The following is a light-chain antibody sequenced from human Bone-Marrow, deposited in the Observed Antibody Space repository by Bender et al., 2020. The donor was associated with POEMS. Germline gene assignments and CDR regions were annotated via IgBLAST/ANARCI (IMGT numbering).Light chain of an antibody. CDR2: QDT. CDR1: KLGDKS. J-gene: IGLJ2*01. V-gene: IGLV3-1*01. CDR3: QAWDSSNVV. Sequence: SYELSQPPSVSVSPGQTASITCSGDKLGDKSASWYQQRPGQSPVVVIYQDTKRPSGIPERFSGSKSDNTATLTIRGTQAMDEADYYCQAWDSSNVVFGGGTKLTVL.